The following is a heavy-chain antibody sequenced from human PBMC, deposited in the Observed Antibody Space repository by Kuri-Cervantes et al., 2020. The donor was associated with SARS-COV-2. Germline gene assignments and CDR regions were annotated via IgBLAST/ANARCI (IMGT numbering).Heavy chain of an antibody. CDR2: IDPSDSYT. V-gene: IGHV5-10-1*01. Sequence: GGSLRLSCKGSGYSLTSYWISWVRQTPGKGLELMGRIDPSDSYTNYSPSFQGHVTISADKSISTAYLQWSSLKASDTAMYYCARQGAYSSGYTDYWGQGTLVTVSS. CDR3: ARQGAYSSGYTDY. D-gene: IGHD6-19*01. J-gene: IGHJ4*02. CDR1: GYSLTSYW.